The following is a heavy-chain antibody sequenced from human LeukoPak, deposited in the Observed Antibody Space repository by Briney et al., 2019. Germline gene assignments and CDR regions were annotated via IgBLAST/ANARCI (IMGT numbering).Heavy chain of an antibody. Sequence: GASVKVSCKVSGYTLTELSMHWVRQAPGQGLEWMGGFDPEDGETIYAQKFQGRVTMTEDTSTDTAYMELSSLRSEDTAVYYCATDDSAIAVAGFFDYWGQGTLVTVSS. V-gene: IGHV1-24*01. D-gene: IGHD6-19*01. J-gene: IGHJ4*02. CDR1: GYTLTELS. CDR3: ATDDSAIAVAGFFDY. CDR2: FDPEDGET.